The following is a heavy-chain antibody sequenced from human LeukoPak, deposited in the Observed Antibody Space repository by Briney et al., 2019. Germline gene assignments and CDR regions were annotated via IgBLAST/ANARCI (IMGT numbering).Heavy chain of an antibody. Sequence: SETLSLTCAVYGGSFSGYYWSWIRQPPGKGLEWIGEINHSGSTNYNPSLKSRVTISVDTSKNQFSLKLSSVTAADTAVYHCVTTPDSSGYYKPFDYWGQGTLVTVSS. CDR3: VTTPDSSGYYKPFDY. D-gene: IGHD3-22*01. CDR1: GGSFSGYY. CDR2: INHSGST. J-gene: IGHJ4*02. V-gene: IGHV4-34*01.